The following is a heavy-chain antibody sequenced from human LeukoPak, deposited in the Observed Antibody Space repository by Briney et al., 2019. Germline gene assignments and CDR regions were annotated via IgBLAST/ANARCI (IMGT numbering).Heavy chain of an antibody. J-gene: IGHJ3*02. CDR2: ISSSGSNK. V-gene: IGHV3-48*04. CDR3: ARDLGDYVGYDAFDI. CDR1: GFTFSSYS. D-gene: IGHD4-17*01. Sequence: GGSLRLSCAASGFTFSSYSMNWVRQAPGKGLEWLSYISSSGSNKYYADSLKGRFTISRDNAKNSLYLQMNSLTAEDTADYYCARDLGDYVGYDAFDIWGQGTRVTVSS.